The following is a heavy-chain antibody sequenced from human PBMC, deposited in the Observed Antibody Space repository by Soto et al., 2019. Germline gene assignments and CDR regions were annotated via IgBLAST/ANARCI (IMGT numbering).Heavy chain of an antibody. CDR3: VMVDNYVTPTPQDV. V-gene: IGHV1-18*01. Sequence: QVQLVQSGDEVKKPGASVKVSCKASGYIFVNYGVAWVRQAPGQGLEWMGWISPYTGNTHSATKVQGRLTITTETSTSTAYMDLGSLTSDDTAVYYCVMVDNYVTPTPQDVWGQGTTVTVSS. CDR2: ISPYTGNT. CDR1: GYIFVNYG. D-gene: IGHD3-16*01. J-gene: IGHJ6*02.